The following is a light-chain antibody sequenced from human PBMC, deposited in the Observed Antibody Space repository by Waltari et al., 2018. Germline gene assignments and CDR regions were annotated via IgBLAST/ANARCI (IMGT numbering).Light chain of an antibody. Sequence: DIQLTQSPSLLSESLGDRVTISCRASQGISYFLAWYQQKPGTAPKVLIYGATALQAGVPSRFSGSGSGTDFSLTISSLQPEDVATYYCQQLKSYPITFGQGTRLEIK. CDR2: GAT. CDR3: QQLKSYPIT. CDR1: QGISYF. J-gene: IGKJ5*01. V-gene: IGKV1-9*01.